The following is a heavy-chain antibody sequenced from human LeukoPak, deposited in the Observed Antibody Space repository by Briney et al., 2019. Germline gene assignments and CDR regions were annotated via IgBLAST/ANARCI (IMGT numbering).Heavy chain of an antibody. CDR1: GGTISSYY. V-gene: IGHV4-4*07. Sequence: SETLSLTCTVSGGTISSYYWSWIRQPAGKGLEWIGRIYTSGSTNYNPSPKSRVTMSVDTSRNQFSLKLSSVTAADTAVYYCARGPGVNSGIGLEYWGQGTLVTVSS. CDR2: IYTSGST. J-gene: IGHJ4*02. CDR3: ARGPGVNSGIGLEY. D-gene: IGHD1-26*01.